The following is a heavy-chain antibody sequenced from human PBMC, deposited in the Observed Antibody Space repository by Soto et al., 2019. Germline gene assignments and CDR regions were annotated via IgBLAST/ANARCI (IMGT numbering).Heavy chain of an antibody. CDR3: ARDILPADMHAFDI. J-gene: IGHJ3*02. Sequence: KGMEWVSSISNSSSDIYYADSVKGRFTISRDNAKNSLYLQMNSLGAEDTDVYYCARDILPADMHAFDIWGQGTTVTVSS. V-gene: IGHV3-21*01. CDR2: ISNSSSDI. D-gene: IGHD2-2*01.